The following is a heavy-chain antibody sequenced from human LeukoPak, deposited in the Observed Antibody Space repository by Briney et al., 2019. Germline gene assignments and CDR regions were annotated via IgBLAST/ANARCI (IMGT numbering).Heavy chain of an antibody. Sequence: SETLSLTCTVSGASVSSGHYYWGWIRQPPGKGLEWIGSIYSTGTTYYNPSLKSRVIISIDTSKNQFSLNLSSVTAADTSVYYCARGLGGSIAVAGTAFDYWGQGTLVTVSS. D-gene: IGHD6-19*01. V-gene: IGHV4-39*01. CDR1: GASVSSGHYY. J-gene: IGHJ4*02. CDR2: IYSTGTT. CDR3: ARGLGGSIAVAGTAFDY.